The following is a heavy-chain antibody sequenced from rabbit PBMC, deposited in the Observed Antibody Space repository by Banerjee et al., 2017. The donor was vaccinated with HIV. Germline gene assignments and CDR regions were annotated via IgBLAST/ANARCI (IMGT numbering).Heavy chain of an antibody. D-gene: IGHD6-1*01. CDR3: ARSYTDYHGDGYWDL. CDR1: GFSFSSSYY. Sequence: QSLEESGGDLVKPGASLTLTCTASGFSFSSSYYMCWVRQAPGKGLEWIACIFAGSSGSTYYANWAKGRFTISKTSSTTVTLQMTSLTAADTATYFCARSYTDYHGDGYWDLWGQGTLVTVS. J-gene: IGHJ6*01. V-gene: IGHV1S40*01. CDR2: IFAGSSGST.